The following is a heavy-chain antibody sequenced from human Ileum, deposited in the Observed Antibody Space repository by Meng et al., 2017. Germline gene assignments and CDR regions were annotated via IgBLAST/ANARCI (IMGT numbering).Heavy chain of an antibody. J-gene: IGHJ4*02. CDR1: GYTFINNA. CDR2: INADIGGT. D-gene: IGHD1-26*01. Sequence: QVQLVQSGAEVKKPGASVKVSCKASGYTFINNALHWMRQAPGQSLEWVGWINADIGGTKYSQNLQGRVTITRDTSASTTYMELRSLKSEDTATYYCARDRGATYSFDYWGQGTLVTVPQ. V-gene: IGHV1-3*01. CDR3: ARDRGATYSFDY.